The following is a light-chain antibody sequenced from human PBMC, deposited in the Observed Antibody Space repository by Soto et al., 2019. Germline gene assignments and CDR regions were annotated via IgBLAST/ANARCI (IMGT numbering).Light chain of an antibody. CDR3: KSYTSASTYV. Sequence: QSVLTQPASVSGSPGQSITISCTGTGSDIGTYNYVSWYQHHPGKAPKFIICDVTNRPSGVSDRFSGSKSGNTASLTISGLQAEDEADYFCKSYTSASTYVFGTGTKVTVL. CDR1: GSDIGTYNY. V-gene: IGLV2-14*03. CDR2: DVT. J-gene: IGLJ1*01.